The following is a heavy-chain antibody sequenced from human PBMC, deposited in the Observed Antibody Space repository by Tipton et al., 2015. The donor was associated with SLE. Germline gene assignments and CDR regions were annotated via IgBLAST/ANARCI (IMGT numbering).Heavy chain of an antibody. V-gene: IGHV4-39*01. CDR1: GGSISSSSYY. CDR3: ARGVGRIVVVPAALTTVRGGFDY. D-gene: IGHD2-2*01. Sequence: TLSLTCTVSGGSISSSSYYWGWIRQPPGKGLEGIGSIYYSGSTYYNPSLKSRVTISVDTSKNQFSLKLSSVTAPNTAVYYCARGVGRIVVVPAALTTVRGGFDYWGQGTLVTVSS. J-gene: IGHJ4*02. CDR2: IYYSGST.